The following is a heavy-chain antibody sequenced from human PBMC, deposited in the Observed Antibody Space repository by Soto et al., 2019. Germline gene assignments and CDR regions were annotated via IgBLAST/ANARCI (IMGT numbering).Heavy chain of an antibody. CDR1: GFTFINYA. J-gene: IGHJ4*02. CDR2: ISKGGDTT. D-gene: IGHD3-10*01. V-gene: IGHV3-23*01. Sequence: PGGSLRLSCAASGFTFINYAMAWVRQAPGKGLEWVAVISKGGDTTYYVDSVKGRLTISRDNSKSTLYLQLNSLRAEDTAVYFCAKARGAMTPAPDWWGQGTLVTVSS. CDR3: AKARGAMTPAPDW.